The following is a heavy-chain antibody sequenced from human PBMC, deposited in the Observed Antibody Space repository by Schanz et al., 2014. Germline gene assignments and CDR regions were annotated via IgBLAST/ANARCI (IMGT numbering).Heavy chain of an antibody. CDR3: AKDLAAVGVFDY. CDR1: GFSFRKSA. CDR2: LTGSGTTT. J-gene: IGHJ4*02. D-gene: IGHD6-13*01. Sequence: EVQLLESGGGLVQPGGSLRLSCAASGFSFRKSATSWVRQAPGKGLEWVSALTGSGTTTYYADSVKGRFTISRDNSKNTLDLQMNSLRAEDTAIYYCAKDLAAVGVFDYWGQGSLVTVSP. V-gene: IGHV3-23*01.